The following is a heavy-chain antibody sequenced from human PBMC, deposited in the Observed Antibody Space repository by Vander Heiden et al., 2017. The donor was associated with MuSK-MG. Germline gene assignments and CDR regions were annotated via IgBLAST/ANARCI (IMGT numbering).Heavy chain of an antibody. D-gene: IGHD6-19*01. V-gene: IGHV3-48*04. Sequence: VQPGGSLRLSCAPSGFTFCHYAMNWVRQAPGKGLEWVSYLSGSSSTIYYADSVKGRFAISRDNAENSVHLQMNSLRAEDTAVYYCAKSEEVAGAVDYWGDGTLVTVSS. CDR3: AKSEEVAGAVDY. J-gene: IGHJ4*01. CDR2: LSGSSSTI. CDR1: GFTFCHYA.